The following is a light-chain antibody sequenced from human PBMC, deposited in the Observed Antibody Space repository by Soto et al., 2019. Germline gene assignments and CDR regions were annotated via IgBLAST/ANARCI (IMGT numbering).Light chain of an antibody. J-gene: IGKJ1*01. CDR1: QSVSSY. CDR2: GAS. CDR3: QRHGAT. V-gene: IGKV3-20*01. Sequence: ETVMTQSPATLSVSPGERATLSCRASQSVSSYLAWYQQKPGQAPRLLIYGASSRATGIPDRFSGSGSGTDFTLTISGLEPEDSAAYYCQRHGATFGQGTKVDIK.